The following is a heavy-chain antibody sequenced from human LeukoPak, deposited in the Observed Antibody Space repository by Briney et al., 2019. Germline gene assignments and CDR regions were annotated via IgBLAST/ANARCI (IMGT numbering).Heavy chain of an antibody. CDR2: ISSSSSYI. D-gene: IGHD1-1*01. V-gene: IGHV3-21*01. Sequence: GGSLRLSCAASGFTFSSYSMNWVRQAPGKGLEWVSSISSSSSYIYYADSVKGRFTISRDNAKNSLYLQMYSLRAEDTAVYYCARDHGMRKTNFWFDPWGQGTLVTVSS. CDR1: GFTFSSYS. J-gene: IGHJ5*02. CDR3: ARDHGMRKTNFWFDP.